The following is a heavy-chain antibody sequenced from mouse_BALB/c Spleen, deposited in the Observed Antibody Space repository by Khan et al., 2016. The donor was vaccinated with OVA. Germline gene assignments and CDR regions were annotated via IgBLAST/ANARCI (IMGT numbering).Heavy chain of an antibody. CDR3: ARWCNY. J-gene: IGHJ3*01. D-gene: IGHD1-1*02. V-gene: IGHV3-2*02. Sequence: EVQLQESGPGLVKPSQSLSLTCTVTGYSITSDYAWNWIRQSPGNKLEWMGYISYSGSTTYNPSLKSRISITRDTSKNQFFLQLNTVTTEDTATYYCARWCNYWGQGTLVTVSA. CDR2: ISYSGST. CDR1: GYSITSDYA.